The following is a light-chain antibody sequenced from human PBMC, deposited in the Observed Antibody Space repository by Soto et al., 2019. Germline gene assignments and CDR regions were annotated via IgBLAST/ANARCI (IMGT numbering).Light chain of an antibody. J-gene: IGKJ1*01. Sequence: EIVMTQSPATLSVSPGERATLSCRASQSVSSNLAWYQQKPCQAPRRLIYGASTRATGIPARFRGSGSGTEFTLSISRLQSGDFAVYYCQQYNNWPPTFGQGTKVEIK. V-gene: IGKV3-15*01. CDR2: GAS. CDR1: QSVSSN. CDR3: QQYNNWPPT.